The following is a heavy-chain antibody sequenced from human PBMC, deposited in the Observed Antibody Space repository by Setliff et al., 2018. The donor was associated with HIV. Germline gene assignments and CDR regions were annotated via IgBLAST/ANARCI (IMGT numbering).Heavy chain of an antibody. CDR1: GGFIKNSNYY. Sequence: SETLSLTCTVYGGFIKNSNYYWGWIRQPPGKGLEWIGNIHYSGSTYYNPSLKSRVTISVDTFKNQFSLKLSSVTAADRAVYYCARLGTARSFDIWGLGTLVTVSS. CDR2: IHYSGST. J-gene: IGHJ4*01. CDR3: ARLGTARSFDI. V-gene: IGHV4-39*01. D-gene: IGHD7-27*01.